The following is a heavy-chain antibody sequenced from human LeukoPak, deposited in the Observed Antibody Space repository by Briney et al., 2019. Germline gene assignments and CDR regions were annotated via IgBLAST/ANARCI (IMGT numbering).Heavy chain of an antibody. CDR2: IYTSGST. J-gene: IGHJ4*02. V-gene: IGHV4-61*02. CDR3: ARDTKN. Sequence: SETLSLTRTVSGGSISSANYYWRWIRQPAGKGLEWIGRIYTSGSTNYNPSLKSRVTISIDTSKNQFSLKLNSVTAADTAVYYCARDTKNWGQGTLVTVSS. CDR1: GGSISSANYY. D-gene: IGHD1-1*01.